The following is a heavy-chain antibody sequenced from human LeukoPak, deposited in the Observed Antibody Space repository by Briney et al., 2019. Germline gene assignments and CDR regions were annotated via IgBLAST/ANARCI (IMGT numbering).Heavy chain of an antibody. J-gene: IGHJ4*02. V-gene: IGHV7-4-1*02. D-gene: IGHD1-1*01. CDR1: GYRFTSYA. CDR3: ASEGTVLDY. CDR2: ISTKTGHP. Sequence: ASVKVSCKASGYRFTSYAMNWVRQAPGQGLEWMGWISTKTGHPTYAQGFTGRFVFSLDTSVSTSYLQISSLKAEDTAVYYCASEGTVLDYRGQGTLVTVSS.